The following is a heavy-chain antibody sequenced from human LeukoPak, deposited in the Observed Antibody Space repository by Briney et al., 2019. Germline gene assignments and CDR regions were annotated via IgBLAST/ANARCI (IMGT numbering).Heavy chain of an antibody. CDR1: GDSITSYH. CDR2: IYYTGST. Sequence: PSETLSLTCNVSGDSITSYHWNWIRQPPPKGLEWIGYIYYTGSTNYTPSLKSRVTISVDTSKNQFSLKLSSVTAADTAVYYCARGGRPFDYWGQGILVTVSS. V-gene: IGHV4-59*01. D-gene: IGHD6-6*01. J-gene: IGHJ4*02. CDR3: ARGGRPFDY.